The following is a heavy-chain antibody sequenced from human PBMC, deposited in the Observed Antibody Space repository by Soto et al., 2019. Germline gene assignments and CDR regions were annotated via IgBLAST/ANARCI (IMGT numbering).Heavy chain of an antibody. CDR1: GGSISNFY. CDR2: IYSSGNT. J-gene: IGHJ4*02. D-gene: IGHD6-13*01. Sequence: SETLSLTCTVSGGSISNFYWSWIRQPAGKGLEWIGRIYSSGNTNYNPSLKSRVTMSVDTSKNQFSLKLSSVTAADTAVYYCARVKFGYSTRWYYFDYWGQGALVTVPQ. V-gene: IGHV4-4*07. CDR3: ARVKFGYSTRWYYFDY.